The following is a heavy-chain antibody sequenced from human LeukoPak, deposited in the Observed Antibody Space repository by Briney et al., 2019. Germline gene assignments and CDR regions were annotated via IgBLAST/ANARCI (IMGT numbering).Heavy chain of an antibody. CDR3: ARDLYYYDSSGYYYRYFDY. V-gene: IGHV4-59*01. D-gene: IGHD3-22*01. Sequence: SETLSLTCTVSGGSISSYYWSWIRQPPGKGLEWIGYIYYSGSTNYNPSLKSRVTLSVDTSKNQFSLKLSSVTAADTAVYYCARDLYYYDSSGYYYRYFDYWGQGTLVTVSS. CDR1: GGSISSYY. J-gene: IGHJ4*02. CDR2: IYYSGST.